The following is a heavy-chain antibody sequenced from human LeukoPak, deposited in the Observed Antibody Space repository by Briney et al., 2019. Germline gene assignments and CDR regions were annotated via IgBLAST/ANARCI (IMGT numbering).Heavy chain of an antibody. CDR3: ARVVVTGYFDY. V-gene: IGHV3-11*01. J-gene: IGHJ4*02. CDR1: GFTFSDYY. D-gene: IGHD5-18*01. CDR2: ISSSGSTI. Sequence: GGSLRLSCAASGFTFSDYYMSRIRQAPGKGLEWVSYISSSGSTIYYADSVKGRFTISRDNAKNSLYLQMNSLRAEDTAVYYCARVVVTGYFDYWGQGTLVTVSS.